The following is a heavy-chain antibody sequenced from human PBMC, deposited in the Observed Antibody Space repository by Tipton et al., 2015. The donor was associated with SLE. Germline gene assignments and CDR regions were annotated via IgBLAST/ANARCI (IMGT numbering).Heavy chain of an antibody. J-gene: IGHJ5*02. V-gene: IGHV4-59*01. CDR1: GGSMTGSY. Sequence: TLSLTCSVSGGSMTGSYWSWVRQPPGRGLEWIGSIYYSGDTHYNPSLNSRVTMSADTSKNQFSLRLSSVTTADTAVYYCARGPPFMEWERNWFDPWGQGTQVTVSS. CDR3: ARGPPFMEWERNWFDP. D-gene: IGHD3-3*02. CDR2: IYYSGDT.